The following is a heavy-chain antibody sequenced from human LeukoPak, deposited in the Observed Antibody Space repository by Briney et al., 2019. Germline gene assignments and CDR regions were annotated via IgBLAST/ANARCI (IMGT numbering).Heavy chain of an antibody. CDR1: GFSFTNSA. CDR3: AAAYIGGAMVTNAFDI. D-gene: IGHD5-18*01. Sequence: TSVKVSCKASGFSFTNSAVQWVRQARGQRLEWIGWIVVGSGNTIYVQKFQVRVTITRDMSTSTAYMELSSLRSEDTAVYYCAAAYIGGAMVTNAFDIWGQGTMVTVSS. J-gene: IGHJ3*02. V-gene: IGHV1-58*01. CDR2: IVVGSGNT.